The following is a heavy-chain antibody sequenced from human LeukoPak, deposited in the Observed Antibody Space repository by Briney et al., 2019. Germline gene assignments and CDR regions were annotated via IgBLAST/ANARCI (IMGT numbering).Heavy chain of an antibody. J-gene: IGHJ4*02. Sequence: GGSLRLSCAASGFTFSSYSMNWVRQAPGRGLEWVSAISGTGGSTYYADSVKGRFTISRDNAKNALYLQMNTLRAEDTAIYSCATRPTVGGTTPTFDHWGQGTPVTVSS. V-gene: IGHV3-23*01. CDR1: GFTFSSYS. D-gene: IGHD1-26*01. CDR3: ATRPTVGGTTPTFDH. CDR2: ISGTGGST.